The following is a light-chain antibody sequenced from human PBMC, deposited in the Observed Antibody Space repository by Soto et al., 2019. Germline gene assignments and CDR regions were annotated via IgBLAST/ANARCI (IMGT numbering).Light chain of an antibody. J-gene: IGLJ1*01. V-gene: IGLV2-14*01. CDR2: GVT. CDR1: SRDVGGYNS. Sequence: QSALTQPASVSGSPGQSIAISCTGTSRDVGGYNSVSWYQQHPGKVPKVMIYGVTNRPSGVSDRVSGSKSGNTASLTISGLQAEDEADYYCCSYTNTNTLVFGTGTKVTVL. CDR3: CSYTNTNTLV.